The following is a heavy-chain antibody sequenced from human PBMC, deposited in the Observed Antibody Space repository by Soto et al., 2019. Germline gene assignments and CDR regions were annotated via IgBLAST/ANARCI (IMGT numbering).Heavy chain of an antibody. CDR2: IIPIFGTA. J-gene: IGHJ6*02. CDR3: ARGVNPAQRHSGYDWRGYYYYGMDV. D-gene: IGHD5-12*01. CDR1: GGTFSSYA. Sequence: QVQLVQSGAEVKKPGSSVKVSCKASGGTFSSYAIIWVRQAPGQGLEWMGGIIPIFGTANYAQKFQGRVTITADESTSTAYMELSSLRSEDTAVYYCARGVNPAQRHSGYDWRGYYYYGMDVWGQGTTVTVSS. V-gene: IGHV1-69*01.